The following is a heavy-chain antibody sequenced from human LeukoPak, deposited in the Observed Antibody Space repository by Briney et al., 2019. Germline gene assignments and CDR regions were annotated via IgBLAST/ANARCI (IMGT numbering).Heavy chain of an antibody. CDR3: ARVNHRYCSGGSCPDYYGMDV. CDR2: ISSSSSYI. V-gene: IGHV3-21*01. D-gene: IGHD2-15*01. Sequence: GGSLRLSCAASGXTFSSYSMNWVRQAPGKGLEWVSSISSSSSYIYYADSVKGRFTISRDNAKNSLYLQMNSLRAEDTAVYYCARVNHRYCSGGSCPDYYGMDVWGQGTTVTVSS. CDR1: GXTFSSYS. J-gene: IGHJ6*02.